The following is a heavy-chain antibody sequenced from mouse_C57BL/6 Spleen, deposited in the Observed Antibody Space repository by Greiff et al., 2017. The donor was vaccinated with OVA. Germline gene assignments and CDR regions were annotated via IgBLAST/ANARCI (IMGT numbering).Heavy chain of an antibody. CDR3: ARHYGEWGWYFDV. V-gene: IGHV1-59*01. CDR1: GYTFTSYW. J-gene: IGHJ1*03. CDR2: IDPSDSYT. D-gene: IGHD1-2*01. Sequence: QVQLKQPGAELVRPGTSVKLSCKASGYTFTSYWMHWVKQRPGQGLEWIGVIDPSDSYTNYNQKFKGKATLTVDTSSSPAYMQLSSLTSEDSAVYYCARHYGEWGWYFDVWGTGTTVTVSS.